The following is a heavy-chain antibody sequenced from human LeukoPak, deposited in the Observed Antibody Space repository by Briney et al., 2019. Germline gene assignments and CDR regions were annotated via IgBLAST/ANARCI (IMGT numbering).Heavy chain of an antibody. CDR2: IYYSGST. Sequence: SETLSLTCTVSGGSVSSGSYYWSWIRQPPGKGLEWIGYIYYSGSTNYNPSLKSRVTISVDTSKNQFSLKLSSVTAADTAAYYCASQLRYFDWLLRFDYWGQGTLVTVSS. CDR3: ASQLRYFDWLLRFDY. CDR1: GGSVSSGSYY. D-gene: IGHD3-9*01. J-gene: IGHJ4*02. V-gene: IGHV4-61*01.